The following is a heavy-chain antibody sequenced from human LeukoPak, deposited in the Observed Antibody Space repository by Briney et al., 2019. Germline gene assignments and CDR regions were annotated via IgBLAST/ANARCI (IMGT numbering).Heavy chain of an antibody. CDR2: IYYSGST. J-gene: IGHJ4*02. CDR3: ARVWDYYDSSALGY. Sequence: SETLSLTCAVYGESFSRYYWTWIRQPPGKGLEWIGYIYYSGSTNYNPSLKSRVTISVDTSKNQFSLKLGSVTAADTAVYYCARVWDYYDSSALGYWGQGTLVTVSS. V-gene: IGHV4-59*01. D-gene: IGHD3-22*01. CDR1: GESFSRYY.